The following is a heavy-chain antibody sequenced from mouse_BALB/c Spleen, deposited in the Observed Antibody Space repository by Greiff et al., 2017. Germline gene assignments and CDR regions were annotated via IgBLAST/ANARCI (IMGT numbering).Heavy chain of an antibody. V-gene: IGHV5-12-2*01. Sequence: EVNLVESGGGLVQPGGSLKLSCAASGFTFSSYTMSWVRQTPEKRLEWVAYISNGGGSTYYPDTVKGRFTISRDNAKNTLYLQMSSLKSEDTAMYYCGGYAAYWGQGTLVTVSA. D-gene: IGHD2-14*01. CDR1: GFTFSSYT. CDR2: ISNGGGST. J-gene: IGHJ3*01. CDR3: GGYAAY.